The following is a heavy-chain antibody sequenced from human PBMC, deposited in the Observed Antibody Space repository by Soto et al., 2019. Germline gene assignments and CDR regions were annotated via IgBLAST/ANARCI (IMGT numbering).Heavy chain of an antibody. CDR2: ISYDGSNK. V-gene: IGHV3-30*18. D-gene: IGHD6-19*01. CDR3: AKDRGSGWYWARGADG. CDR1: GFTFSSYG. Sequence: QVQLVESGGGVVQPGRSLRLSCAASGFTFSSYGMHWVRQAPGKGLEWVAVISYDGSNKYYADSVKGRFTISRDNSKNTLYLQMNSLRAEDTAVYYCAKDRGSGWYWARGADGWGQGTLVTVSS. J-gene: IGHJ4*02.